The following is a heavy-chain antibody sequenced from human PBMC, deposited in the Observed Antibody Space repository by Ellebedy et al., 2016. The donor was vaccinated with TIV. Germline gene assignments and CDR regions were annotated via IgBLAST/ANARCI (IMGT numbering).Heavy chain of an antibody. CDR2: ISYDGSNK. V-gene: IGHV3-30-3*01. Sequence: GESLKISCAASGFTFSSYAMSWVRQAPGKGLEWVAVISYDGSNKYYADSVKGRFTISRDNSKNTLYLQMNSLRAEDTAVYYCARDDYGSGRLDYWGRGTLVTVSS. CDR1: GFTFSSYA. CDR3: ARDDYGSGRLDY. J-gene: IGHJ4*02. D-gene: IGHD3-10*01.